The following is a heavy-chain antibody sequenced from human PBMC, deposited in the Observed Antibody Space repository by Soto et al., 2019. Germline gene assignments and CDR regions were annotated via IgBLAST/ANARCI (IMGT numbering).Heavy chain of an antibody. CDR1: GFTFSSYW. CDR3: ARVPSSGWTLYYYNGMDV. Sequence: PGGFLRLSCAASGFTFSSYWMHWVRQALGKGLVWVSRINSDGSSTSYADSVKGRFTISRDNAKNILYLQMNSLRAEDTAVYYCARVPSSGWTLYYYNGMDVWGQGTTVTVSS. J-gene: IGHJ6*02. D-gene: IGHD6-25*01. CDR2: INSDGSST. V-gene: IGHV3-74*01.